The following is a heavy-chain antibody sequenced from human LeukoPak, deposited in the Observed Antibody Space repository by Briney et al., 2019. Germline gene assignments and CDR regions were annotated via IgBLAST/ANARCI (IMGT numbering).Heavy chain of an antibody. J-gene: IGHJ4*02. V-gene: IGHV3-21*06. Sequence: PGGSLRLSCAASGFTFSLYSMNWVRQAPGKGLEWVSSISSNATYKYYADSVRGRFTISRDNAKNLPYLQMDSLRVEDTAVYYCATISGSYPDWDYWGQGILVTVSS. CDR3: ATISGSYPDWDY. D-gene: IGHD1-26*01. CDR2: ISSNATYK. CDR1: GFTFSLYS.